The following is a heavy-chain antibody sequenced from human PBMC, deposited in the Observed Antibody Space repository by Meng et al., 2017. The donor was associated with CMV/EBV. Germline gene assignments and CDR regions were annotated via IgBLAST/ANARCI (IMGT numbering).Heavy chain of an antibody. V-gene: IGHV4-39*06. CDR1: GGSISSSSYY. CDR2: IYYSGST. CDR3: ARDPSLRWIDY. J-gene: IGHJ4*02. D-gene: IGHD4-23*01. Sequence: RPQPQASGPGLVKPSETLSLTCTVSGGSISSSSYYWGWIRQPPGKGLEWIGSIYYSGSTYYNPSLKSRVTISVDTSKNQFSLKLSSVTAADTAVYHCARDPSLRWIDYWGQGTLVTVSS.